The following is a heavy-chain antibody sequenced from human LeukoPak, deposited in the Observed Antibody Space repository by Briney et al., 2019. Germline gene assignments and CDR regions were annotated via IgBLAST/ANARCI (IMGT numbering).Heavy chain of an antibody. J-gene: IGHJ4*02. CDR1: GGSISSSSYY. V-gene: IGHV4-39*01. CDR2: IYYSGST. Sequence: SETLSLTCTVSGGSISSSSYYWGWIRQPPGKGLEWIGSIYYSGSTYYNPSLKSRDTISVDTSKNQFSLKLCSVTAADTAVYYCARHKMGPRIAAAGTFDYWGQGTLVTVSS. CDR3: ARHKMGPRIAAAGTFDY. D-gene: IGHD6-13*01.